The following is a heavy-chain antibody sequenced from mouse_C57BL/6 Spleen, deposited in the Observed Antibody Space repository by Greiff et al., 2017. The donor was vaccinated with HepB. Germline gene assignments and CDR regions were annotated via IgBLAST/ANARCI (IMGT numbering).Heavy chain of an antibody. CDR3: ARRSYYSNYFDY. D-gene: IGHD2-5*01. V-gene: IGHV5-4*01. J-gene: IGHJ2*01. CDR1: GFTFSSYA. Sequence: EVQLVESGGGLVKPGGSLKLSCAASGFTFSSYAMSWVRQTPEKRLEWVATISDGGSYTYYPDNVKGRFTISRDNAKNNLYLQMSHLKSEDTAMYYGARRSYYSNYFDYWGQGTTLTVSS. CDR2: ISDGGSYT.